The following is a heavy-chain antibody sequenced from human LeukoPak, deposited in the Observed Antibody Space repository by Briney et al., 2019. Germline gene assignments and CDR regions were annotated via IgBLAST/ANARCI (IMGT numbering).Heavy chain of an antibody. V-gene: IGHV4-59*01. CDR2: IYYSGST. CDR1: GGSISSYY. Sequence: SETLSLTCTVSGGSISSYYWNWIRQPPGKGLEWIGYIYYSGSTNYNPSLKSRVTISVDTSKNQFSLKLSSVTAADTAVYYCAMGHDQLLLHNWFDPWGQGIPVIVSS. D-gene: IGHD2-2*01. J-gene: IGHJ5*02. CDR3: AMGHDQLLLHNWFDP.